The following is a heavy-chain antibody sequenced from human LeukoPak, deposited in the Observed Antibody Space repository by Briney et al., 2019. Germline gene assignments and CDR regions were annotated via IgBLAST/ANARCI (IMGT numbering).Heavy chain of an antibody. Sequence: GGCLRLSCAASEFTFSSYGMSWVRQAPGKGLEWVSSISGSGGSTQYADSVKGRFTISRDNSKNTLYLQMNSLRAEDTAVYYCAKGSRYGGNSDAFDIWGQGTMVTVSS. V-gene: IGHV3-23*01. D-gene: IGHD4-23*01. CDR1: EFTFSSYG. CDR2: ISGSGGST. J-gene: IGHJ3*02. CDR3: AKGSRYGGNSDAFDI.